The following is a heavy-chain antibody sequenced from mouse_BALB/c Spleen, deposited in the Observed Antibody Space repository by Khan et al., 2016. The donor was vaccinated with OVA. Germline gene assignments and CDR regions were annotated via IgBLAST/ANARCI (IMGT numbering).Heavy chain of an antibody. CDR2: ISYSGNT. V-gene: IGHV3-2*02. CDR3: ARLKGGDFDY. CDR1: GYSITSDYA. J-gene: IGHJ2*01. Sequence: VQLKESGPGLVKPSQSLSLTCTVTGYSITSDYAWNWIRQFPGNNLEWMGYISYSGNTKSTPSLNSRISITRPPSKNQFFLQLNSVTIEDTATYYCARLKGGDFDYWGQGTTLTVSS.